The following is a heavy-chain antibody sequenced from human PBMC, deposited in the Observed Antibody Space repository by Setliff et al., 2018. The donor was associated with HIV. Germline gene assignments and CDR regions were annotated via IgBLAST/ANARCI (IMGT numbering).Heavy chain of an antibody. CDR3: ARDDVGYCSGGSCYHLFDTFDI. J-gene: IGHJ3*02. D-gene: IGHD2-15*01. CDR2: IFVGDSTT. CDR1: GYAFTSYH. V-gene: IGHV1-46*01. Sequence: GASVKVSCKTSGYAFTSYHIHWVRQAPGQGLEWMGKIFVGDSTTHYAQKFQGRVTLTSDTSTNTAYMELRSLRSDDTAVYYCARDDVGYCSGGSCYHLFDTFDIWGQGTVVTVSS.